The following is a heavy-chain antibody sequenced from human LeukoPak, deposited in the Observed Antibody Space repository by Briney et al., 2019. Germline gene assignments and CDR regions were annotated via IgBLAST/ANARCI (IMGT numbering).Heavy chain of an antibody. CDR2: INPNSGGT. Sequence: GASVKVSCKASGYTFTGYYMHWVRQAPGQGLEWMGWINPNSGGTNYAQKFQGRVTMTRDTSTSTAYMELSSLRSEDTAVYYCARDLPGSGSYGNYYYMDVWGKGTTVTISS. V-gene: IGHV1-2*02. CDR1: GYTFTGYY. D-gene: IGHD3-10*01. J-gene: IGHJ6*03. CDR3: ARDLPGSGSYGNYYYMDV.